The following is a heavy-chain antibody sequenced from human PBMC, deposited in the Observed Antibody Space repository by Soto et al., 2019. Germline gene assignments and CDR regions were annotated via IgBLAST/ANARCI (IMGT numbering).Heavy chain of an antibody. J-gene: IGHJ4*02. V-gene: IGHV3-74*01. Sequence: PGGSLRLSCAASGFTFSSYWMHWVRQAPGKGLVWVSRINSDGSSTSYADSVKGRFTISRDNAKNTLYLQMNSLRAEDTAVYYCASWDSSGYYYTLPFDYWGQGTLVTVSS. CDR3: ASWDSSGYYYTLPFDY. CDR1: GFTFSSYW. D-gene: IGHD3-22*01. CDR2: INSDGSST.